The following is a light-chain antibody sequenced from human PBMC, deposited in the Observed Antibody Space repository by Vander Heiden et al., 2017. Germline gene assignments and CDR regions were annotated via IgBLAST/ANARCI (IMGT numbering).Light chain of an antibody. J-gene: IGKJ1*01. CDR3: HKYKNYGWT. CDR1: QSISSW. V-gene: IGKV1-5*03. CDR2: KAS. Sequence: DIQLTQSPSPLSASVGDRVTITCRASQSISSWLAWYQQKPGKAPKLLIYKASSLESWVPSRFSGSGSGTEFTLTISSLQPDAFATCYRHKYKNYGWTFGQGTKVEIK.